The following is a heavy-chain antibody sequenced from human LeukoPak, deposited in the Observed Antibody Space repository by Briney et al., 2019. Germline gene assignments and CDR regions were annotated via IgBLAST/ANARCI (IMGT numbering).Heavy chain of an antibody. Sequence: SETLSLTCSVSGGSLTNYYWGWIRQPPGKGLEFIGYIHSDGTTNYDSSLQSRVAISLDTSKIQFSLRLYSVTAADAALYFCARLNFRGGEALHFDSWGQGTLVTVSS. CDR3: ARLNFRGGEALHFDS. CDR2: IHSDGTT. V-gene: IGHV4-4*09. CDR1: GGSLTNYY. J-gene: IGHJ4*02. D-gene: IGHD3-16*01.